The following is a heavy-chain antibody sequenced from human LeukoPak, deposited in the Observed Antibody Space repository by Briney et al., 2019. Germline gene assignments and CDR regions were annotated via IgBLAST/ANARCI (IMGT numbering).Heavy chain of an antibody. CDR3: ARDLREEMWIQLWSGFDY. V-gene: IGHV4-39*07. CDR2: IYYSGST. Sequence: SETLSLTCTVSGGSISSSSYYWGWIRQPPGKGLEWIGSIYYSGSTYYNPSLKSRVTISVDTSKNQFSLKLSSVTAADTAVYYCARDLREEMWIQLWSGFDYWGQGTLVTVSS. CDR1: GGSISSSSYY. J-gene: IGHJ4*02. D-gene: IGHD5-18*01.